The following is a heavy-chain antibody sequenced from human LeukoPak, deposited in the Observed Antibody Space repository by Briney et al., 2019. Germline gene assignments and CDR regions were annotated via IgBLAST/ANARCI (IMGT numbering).Heavy chain of an antibody. J-gene: IGHJ4*02. CDR1: GFTFSSYE. CDR2: ISGSGSTI. Sequence: GGSLRLSCAASGFTFSSYEMNWVRQAPGKGLEWVSYISGSGSTIYYTDSVKGRFTISRDNAKNSLYLQMNSLRAEDTAVYYCVRDPGITGTSYWGQGTLVNVSS. CDR3: VRDPGITGTSY. V-gene: IGHV3-48*03. D-gene: IGHD1-20*01.